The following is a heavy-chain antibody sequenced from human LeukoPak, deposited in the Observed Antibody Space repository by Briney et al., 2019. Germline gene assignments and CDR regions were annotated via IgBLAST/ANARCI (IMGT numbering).Heavy chain of an antibody. Sequence: SETLSLTCTVSGGSISSSSYYWGWIRQPPGKGLKWIGSIYYSGSTYYNPSLRSRVTISVDTSKNQFSLKLSSVTAADTAVYYCAREVATAESGDYWGQGTLVTVSS. CDR3: AREVATAESGDY. CDR2: IYYSGST. D-gene: IGHD2-15*01. V-gene: IGHV4-39*07. CDR1: GGSISSSSYY. J-gene: IGHJ4*02.